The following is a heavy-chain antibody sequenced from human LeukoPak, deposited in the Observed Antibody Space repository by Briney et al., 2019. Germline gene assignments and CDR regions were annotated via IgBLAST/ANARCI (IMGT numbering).Heavy chain of an antibody. CDR3: ARQKYVGRLTDY. V-gene: IGHV5-51*01. CDR2: IYPGDSDI. J-gene: IGHJ4*02. CDR1: GYSFTSYW. Sequence: GESLKISCKGSGYSFTSYWIVWVRQIPGKGLEWMGIIYPGDSDIKYSPSFDGRVTISADKSISTAFLQWSSLKASDTAMYFCARQKYVGRLTDYWGQGTLVTVSS. D-gene: IGHD2-15*01.